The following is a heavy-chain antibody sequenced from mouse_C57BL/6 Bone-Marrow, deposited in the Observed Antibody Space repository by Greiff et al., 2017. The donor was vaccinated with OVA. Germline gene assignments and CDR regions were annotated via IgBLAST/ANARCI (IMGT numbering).Heavy chain of an antibody. V-gene: IGHV1-64*01. Sequence: QVQLQHPGAELVKPGASVKLSCKASGYTFTSYWMHWVKQRPGQGLEWIGMIHPNSGSTNYNEKFKSKATLTVDKSSSTAYMQLSSLTSEDSAVYYCARAYSNYVGFAYWGQGTLVTVSA. D-gene: IGHD2-5*01. CDR1: GYTFTSYW. CDR2: IHPNSGST. CDR3: ARAYSNYVGFAY. J-gene: IGHJ3*01.